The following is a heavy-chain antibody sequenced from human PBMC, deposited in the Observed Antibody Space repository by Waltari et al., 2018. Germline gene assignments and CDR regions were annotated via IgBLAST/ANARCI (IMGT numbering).Heavy chain of an antibody. CDR1: GGSISSHY. Sequence: QVQLQESGPGLVKPSETLSLTCTVSGGSISSHYWSWIRQPPGKGLEWIGYIYYSGSTYYNPSLKSRVTISVDTSKNQFSLKLSSVTAADTAVYYCARAGYYYDSSGYNFDYWGQGTLVTVSS. D-gene: IGHD3-22*01. CDR2: IYYSGST. J-gene: IGHJ4*02. V-gene: IGHV4-59*08. CDR3: ARAGYYYDSSGYNFDY.